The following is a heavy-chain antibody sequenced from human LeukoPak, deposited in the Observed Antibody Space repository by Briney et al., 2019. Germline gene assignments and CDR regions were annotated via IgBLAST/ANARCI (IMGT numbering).Heavy chain of an antibody. J-gene: IGHJ6*02. CDR3: ARDGSNWSNDYYHGVDV. V-gene: IGHV4-59*01. Sequence: SETLSLTCAVYGGSFSGYYWSWIRQPPGKGLEWLGYVYYSGSATYNPSLKSRVTISVDTSKNQFSLRLSSVTAADTAVYYCARDGSNWSNDYYHGVDVWGQGTTVTVSS. D-gene: IGHD4-11*01. CDR1: GGSFSGYY. CDR2: VYYSGSA.